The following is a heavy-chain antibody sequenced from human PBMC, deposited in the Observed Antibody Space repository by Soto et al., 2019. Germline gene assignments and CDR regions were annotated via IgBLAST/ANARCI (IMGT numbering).Heavy chain of an antibody. Sequence: QVKLQESGPGLVEPSRTLSPTCNVPGDSTISGGYIWSWTRQHPGKGLEWIVYIYYSGDTYYNPSLKSRVAISVHTSKKQFSLNLSSATAADTAVYYCARLAYSSRGGQFFDYWGQGVLVTVSS. CDR3: ARLAYSSRGGQFFDY. V-gene: IGHV4-31*03. CDR1: GDSTISGGYI. J-gene: IGHJ4*02. CDR2: IYYSGDT. D-gene: IGHD6-13*01.